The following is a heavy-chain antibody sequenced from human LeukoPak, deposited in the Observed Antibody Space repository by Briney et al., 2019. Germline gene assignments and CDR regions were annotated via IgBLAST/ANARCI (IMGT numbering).Heavy chain of an antibody. V-gene: IGHV4-31*11. J-gene: IGHJ6*02. CDR2: IYYSGST. CDR1: GGSLSGYY. CDR3: ARAGLPAAIPYGMDV. Sequence: SETLSLTCAVYGGSLSGYYWSWIRQHPGKGLEWIGYIYYSGSTYYNPSLKSRVTISVDTSKNQFSLKLSSVTAADTAVYYCARAGLPAAIPYGMDVWGQGTTVTVSS. D-gene: IGHD2-2*01.